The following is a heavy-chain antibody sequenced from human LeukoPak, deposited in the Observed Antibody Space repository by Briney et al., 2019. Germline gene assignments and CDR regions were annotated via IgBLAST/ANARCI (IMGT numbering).Heavy chain of an antibody. CDR2: INWDDDK. CDR3: ARTKASYLEFDY. Sequence: SGPALVKPTQTLTLTCTFSGFSLSTSGMCVTWIRQPPGKALEWLARINWDDDKYYSTSLKTRLTISKDTSKNQVVLTMTKMDPVDTATYYCARTKASYLEFDYWGQGTLVTVSP. CDR1: GFSLSTSGMC. J-gene: IGHJ4*02. D-gene: IGHD1-1*01. V-gene: IGHV2-70*11.